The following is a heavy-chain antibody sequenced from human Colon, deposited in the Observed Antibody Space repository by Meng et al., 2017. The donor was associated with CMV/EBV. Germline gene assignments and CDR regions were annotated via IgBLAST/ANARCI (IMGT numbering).Heavy chain of an antibody. CDR3: ARDEYNGRVGPRNYFYGMDV. V-gene: IGHV4-61*01. J-gene: IGHJ6*02. D-gene: IGHD6-6*01. CDR2: IYYTGST. Sequence: SETLSLTCTVSGGSVSGRTYYWTWIRQAPGKALEWIGYIYYTGSTSYNPSLKSPVTMSVDTSNNQFSLSLTSVTAAVTAVYFGARDEYNGRVGPRNYFYGMDVWGQGTTVTVSS. CDR1: GGSVSGRTYY.